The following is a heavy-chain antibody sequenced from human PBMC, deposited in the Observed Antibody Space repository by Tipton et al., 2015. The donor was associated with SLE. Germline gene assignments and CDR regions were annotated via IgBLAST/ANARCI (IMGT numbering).Heavy chain of an antibody. CDR1: GFTFTSYG. D-gene: IGHD1-26*01. CDR2: SSAYNGNT. Sequence: LVQSGAEVKKPGASVKVSCKASGFTFTSYGISWVRQAPGHGLEWMGWSSAYNGNTDYAQKLQGRVTMTTDTSTSTAYMELRSLRSEDTAVYCCAMAVGGTLYIDYWGQRGQVTVSS. V-gene: IGHV1-18*01. J-gene: IGHJ4*02. CDR3: AMAVGGTLYIDY.